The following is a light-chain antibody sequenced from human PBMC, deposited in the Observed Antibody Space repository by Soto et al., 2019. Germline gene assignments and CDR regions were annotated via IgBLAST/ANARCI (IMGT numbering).Light chain of an antibody. J-gene: IGLJ2*01. CDR2: EVA. Sequence: QSVLTQPASVSGSPGQSITISCTGNNSDVGAYPYVSWYQQHPGNAPKLLIYEVADRPSGVSDRFSGSKSGNTASLTISALQAEDEAVYYCSSYATSGTNVIFGGGTKLTVL. CDR1: NSDVGAYPY. V-gene: IGLV2-14*03. CDR3: SSYATSGTNVI.